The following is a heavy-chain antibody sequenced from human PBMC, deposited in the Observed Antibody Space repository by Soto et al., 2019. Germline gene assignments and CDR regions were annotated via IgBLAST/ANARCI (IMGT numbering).Heavy chain of an antibody. V-gene: IGHV4-31*03. CDR1: GGSISSGGYY. CDR3: ARDLGRGYSYGWSD. Sequence: SETLSLTCTVSGGSISSGGYYWSWIRQHPGKGLEWIGYIYYSGSTYYNPSLKSRVTISVDTSKNQFSLKLSSVTAADAAVYYCARDLGRGYSYGWSDWGQGTRVTVAS. J-gene: IGHJ4*02. D-gene: IGHD5-18*01. CDR2: IYYSGST.